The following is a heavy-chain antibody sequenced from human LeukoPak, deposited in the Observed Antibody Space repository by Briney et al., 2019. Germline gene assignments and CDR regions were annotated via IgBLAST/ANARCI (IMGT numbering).Heavy chain of an antibody. Sequence: ASVKVSCKASGYTFTSYGISWVRQAPGQGLEWMGWISANNGNTNYAQKLQGRVTMTTDTSTSTAYMELRSLRSDDTAVYYCARDLYSSSWYEDNWFDPWGQGTLVTVSS. J-gene: IGHJ5*02. CDR2: ISANNGNT. CDR1: GYTFTSYG. D-gene: IGHD6-13*01. V-gene: IGHV1-18*01. CDR3: ARDLYSSSWYEDNWFDP.